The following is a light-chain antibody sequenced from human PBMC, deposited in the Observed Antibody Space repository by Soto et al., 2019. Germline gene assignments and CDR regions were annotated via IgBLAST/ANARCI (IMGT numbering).Light chain of an antibody. J-gene: IGLJ1*01. Sequence: QSALTQPASVSGSPGQSITFSCTGTSNDIGGYNYVSWYQQHPGKAPKLMIYEVNKRPSGVPDRFSGSKSGNTASLTVSGLQAEDEADYYCSSYAGSSNVFGTGTKLTVL. CDR3: SSYAGSSNV. CDR2: EVN. V-gene: IGLV2-8*01. CDR1: SNDIGGYNY.